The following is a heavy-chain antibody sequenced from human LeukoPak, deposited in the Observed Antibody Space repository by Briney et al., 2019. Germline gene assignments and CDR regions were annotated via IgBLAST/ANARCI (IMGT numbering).Heavy chain of an antibody. CDR2: ISGSGGST. D-gene: IGHD6-19*01. CDR1: GFTFSSYA. V-gene: IGHV3-23*01. J-gene: IGHJ4*02. CDR3: AKDEYSSGWYEDY. Sequence: GGSLRLSCAASGFTFSSYAMSWVRQAAGKGLEWVSAISGSGGSTYYADSVKGRFTISRDNSKNTLYLQMNSLRAEDTAVYYCAKDEYSSGWYEDYWGQGTLVTVSS.